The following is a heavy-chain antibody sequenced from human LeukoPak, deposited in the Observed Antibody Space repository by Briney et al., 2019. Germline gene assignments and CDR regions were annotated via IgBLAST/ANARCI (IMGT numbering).Heavy chain of an antibody. V-gene: IGHV4-39*01. Sequence: PSETLSLTCTVSGGSISSSGYFWGWIRQPPGKGLEWLGSIYYRGNTYYNPSLKSRVTISVDTSKNQFSLKLSSVTAADTAVYYCARYRDCSGGSCYLYYYYGMDVWGQGTTVTVSS. CDR3: ARYRDCSGGSCYLYYYYGMDV. CDR1: GGSISSSGYF. CDR2: IYYRGNT. D-gene: IGHD2-15*01. J-gene: IGHJ6*02.